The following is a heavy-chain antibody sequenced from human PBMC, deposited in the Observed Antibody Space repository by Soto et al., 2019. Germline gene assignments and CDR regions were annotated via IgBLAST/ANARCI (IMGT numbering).Heavy chain of an antibody. CDR1: GYTFTGYY. Sequence: ASVKVSCKASGYTFTGYYVHWVRQAPGQGLEWMGWINPNSGDAYLAQRFQGRVTMNRDTSIGTAYMELRGLTSDDTAEYYCAKGGAIVAAGTRVYLYNAMDVWGQGTTVTVSS. J-gene: IGHJ6*02. V-gene: IGHV1-2*02. CDR3: AKGGAIVAAGTRVYLYNAMDV. D-gene: IGHD1-26*01. CDR2: INPNSGDA.